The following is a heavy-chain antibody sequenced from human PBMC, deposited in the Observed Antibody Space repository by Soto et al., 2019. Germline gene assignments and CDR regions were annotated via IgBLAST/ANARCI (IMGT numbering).Heavy chain of an antibody. CDR2: VHISGHS. Sequence: QLHLQESGPGLVAPSGTLSLPCTLSGGSVRAPEWWNWARHSPDKGLKWIAEVHISGHSNYNPSLRSRVSVSIDSSKNQFYLNLSSVTVADTAIYYCARVRQGCSANNCYFDPWAQGTQVTISS. CDR3: ARVRQGCSANNCYFDP. CDR1: GGSVRAPEW. D-gene: IGHD1-1*01. J-gene: IGHJ5*01. V-gene: IGHV4-4*02.